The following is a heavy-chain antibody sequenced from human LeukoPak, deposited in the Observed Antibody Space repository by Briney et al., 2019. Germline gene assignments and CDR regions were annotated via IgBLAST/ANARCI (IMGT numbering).Heavy chain of an antibody. CDR1: GFTFSSYS. J-gene: IGHJ4*02. CDR2: ISSSSSYI. V-gene: IGHV3-21*01. D-gene: IGHD2-21*02. Sequence: GGSLRLSCAASGFTFSSYSMNWVRQAPRKGLEWVSSISSSSSYIYYADSVKGRFTISRDNAKNSLYLQMNSLRAEDTAVYYCARDYTVTAFDYWGRGTLVTVSS. CDR3: ARDYTVTAFDY.